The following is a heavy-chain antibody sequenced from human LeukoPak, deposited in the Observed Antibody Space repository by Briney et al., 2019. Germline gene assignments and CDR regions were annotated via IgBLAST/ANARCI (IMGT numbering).Heavy chain of an antibody. CDR2: ISGSGGST. CDR1: GFTFSSYA. CDR3: AKGLGSSGYYYSPSDS. Sequence: GGSLRLSCAASGFTFSSYAMSWVRQAPGKGLEWVSGISGSGGSTYYADSVKGRFTISRDNSKNTLYLQMNSLRAEDTAVYYCAKGLGSSGYYYSPSDSWGQGTLVTVSS. J-gene: IGHJ4*02. V-gene: IGHV3-23*01. D-gene: IGHD3-22*01.